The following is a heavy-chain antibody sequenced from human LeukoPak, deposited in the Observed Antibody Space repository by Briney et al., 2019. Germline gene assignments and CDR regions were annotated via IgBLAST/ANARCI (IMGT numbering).Heavy chain of an antibody. J-gene: IGHJ4*02. CDR3: ARVGYSSGFDY. CDR1: GGSISSSSYY. V-gene: IGHV4-39*07. CDR2: IYYSGST. D-gene: IGHD6-25*01. Sequence: SETLSLTCTVSGGSISSSSYYWGWIRQPPGKGLEWIGSIYYSGSTYYNPSLKSRVTISVDTSKNQFSLKLSSVTAADTAVYYCARVGYSSGFDYWGQGTLVTVSS.